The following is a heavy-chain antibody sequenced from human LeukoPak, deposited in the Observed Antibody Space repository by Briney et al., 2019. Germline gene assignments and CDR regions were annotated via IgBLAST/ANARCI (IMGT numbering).Heavy chain of an antibody. J-gene: IGHJ4*02. CDR1: GFTFSSYE. Sequence: GGSLRLSCAASGFTFSSYEMNWVRQAPGKGLEWVSYISSSGSTIYYADSVKGRFTISRDNAKNSLYLQMNSLRAEDTAVYYCAKDMWAAKPYYYDSWGQGTLVTVSS. V-gene: IGHV3-48*03. CDR2: ISSSGSTI. D-gene: IGHD3-22*01. CDR3: AKDMWAAKPYYYDS.